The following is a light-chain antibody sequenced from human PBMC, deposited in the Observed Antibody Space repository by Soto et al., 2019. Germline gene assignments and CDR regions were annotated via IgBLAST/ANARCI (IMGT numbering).Light chain of an antibody. V-gene: IGKV3-20*01. CDR1: QSVSSIY. CDR3: QQYGNSPLYS. J-gene: IGKJ2*03. CDR2: GAT. Sequence: EIMLTQSPGTLSLSPGEGATLSCRASQSVSSIYLAWYQQKPGQAPRLLIYGATRRATGIPDRFSGSGSGTDFTLTISRPEPEDFAVYYCQQYGNSPLYSFGQGTKVDIK.